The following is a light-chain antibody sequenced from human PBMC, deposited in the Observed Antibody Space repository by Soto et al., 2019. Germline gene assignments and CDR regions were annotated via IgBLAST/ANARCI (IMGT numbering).Light chain of an antibody. Sequence: EIVLTQSPGTLSLSPGERATLSCRASQSIRSTYLAWYQQKPGQAPRLLIYGTSYRANGFPDRFTGSGSGTGFTLTITRLEPEDFAVYYCQQYGSSPPPFGGGTKIEIK. CDR1: QSIRSTY. J-gene: IGKJ4*01. V-gene: IGKV3-20*01. CDR3: QQYGSSPPP. CDR2: GTS.